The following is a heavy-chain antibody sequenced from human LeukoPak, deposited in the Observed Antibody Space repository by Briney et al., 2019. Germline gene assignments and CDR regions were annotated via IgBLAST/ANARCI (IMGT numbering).Heavy chain of an antibody. CDR1: GFTFSSYE. Sequence: PGGSLRLSCAASGFTFSSYEMNSVRQAPGKGLEWVSYISSSGSTIYYADSVKGRFTISRDNAKISLYLQMNSLRAEDTAVYYCAELGITMIGGVWGKGTTVTVSS. D-gene: IGHD3-10*02. J-gene: IGHJ6*04. V-gene: IGHV3-48*03. CDR2: ISSSGSTI. CDR3: AELGITMIGGV.